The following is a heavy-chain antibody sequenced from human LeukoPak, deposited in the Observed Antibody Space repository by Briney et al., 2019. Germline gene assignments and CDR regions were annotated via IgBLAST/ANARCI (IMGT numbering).Heavy chain of an antibody. CDR2: INPSGGST. CDR3: ARDLRRWLQLFDY. V-gene: IGHV1-46*01. CDR1: GYTFTHYY. Sequence: ASVKVSCKASGYTFTHYYIHWVRQAPGQGLEWMGIINPSGGSTSYAQKFQGRVTMTRDTSTSTVYVDLSSLRSEDTAVYYCARDLRRWLQLFDYWGQGTLVTVSS. D-gene: IGHD5-24*01. J-gene: IGHJ4*02.